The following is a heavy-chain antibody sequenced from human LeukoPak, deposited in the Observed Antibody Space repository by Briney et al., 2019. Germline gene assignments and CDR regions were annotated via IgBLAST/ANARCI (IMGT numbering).Heavy chain of an antibody. CDR3: ARGPTSRAGYCSSTSCYSGLSIWFDP. CDR2: INPSGGST. Sequence: ASVKVSCKASGYTFTSYYMHWVRQAPGQGLEWMGIINPSGGSTSYAQKFQGRVTMTRDTSTSTVYMELSSLRSEDTAVYYCARGPTSRAGYCSSTSCYSGLSIWFDPWGQGTLVTVSS. D-gene: IGHD2-2*01. CDR1: GYTFTSYY. V-gene: IGHV1-46*01. J-gene: IGHJ5*02.